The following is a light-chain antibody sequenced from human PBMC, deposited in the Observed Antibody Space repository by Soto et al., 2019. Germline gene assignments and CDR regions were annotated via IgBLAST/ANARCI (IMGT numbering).Light chain of an antibody. Sequence: EIVLTQSPGTLSLSPGERATLSFSSSQSLTSSYLAWYQQKPGQSPRLLIYGASRRATGIPDRFSGSGSGTDFTLTISRLEPEDFAVYYCQQYDASLWTFGQGTKVDIK. CDR3: QQYDASLWT. J-gene: IGKJ1*01. CDR2: GAS. CDR1: QSLTSSY. V-gene: IGKV3-20*01.